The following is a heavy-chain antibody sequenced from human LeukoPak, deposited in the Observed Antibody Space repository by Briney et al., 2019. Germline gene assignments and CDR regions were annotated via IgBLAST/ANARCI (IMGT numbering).Heavy chain of an antibody. V-gene: IGHV1-46*01. CDR2: INPSGGST. D-gene: IGHD1-26*01. J-gene: IGHJ3*02. CDR3: ARGGVGATYAFDI. CDR1: GYTFTSYY. Sequence: ASVKVSCKASGYTFTSYYMHWVRQAPGQGLEWMGIINPSGGSTSYAQKFQGRVTITRNTSISTAYMELSSLRSEDTAVYYCARGGVGATYAFDIWGQGTMVTVSS.